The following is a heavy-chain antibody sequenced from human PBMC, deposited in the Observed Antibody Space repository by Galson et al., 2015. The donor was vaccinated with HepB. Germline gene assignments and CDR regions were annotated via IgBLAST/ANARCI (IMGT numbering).Heavy chain of an antibody. CDR3: ARDIDGRHLGSVHY. D-gene: IGHD1-1*01. J-gene: IGHJ4*02. V-gene: IGHV3-7*01. Sequence: SLRLSCAASGFTFSSYCMSWVRQAPGKGLEWVASIKQAGSEKYYVDSVKGRFTISRDNAKNSLYLQMNSLRVEDTALYYCARDIDGRHLGSVHYWGQGTLVTVSS. CDR1: GFTFSSYC. CDR2: IKQAGSEK.